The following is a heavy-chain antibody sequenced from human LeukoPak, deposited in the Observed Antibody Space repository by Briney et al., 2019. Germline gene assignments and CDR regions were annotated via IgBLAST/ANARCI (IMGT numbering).Heavy chain of an antibody. CDR3: ARAYSAYDSFDY. J-gene: IGHJ4*02. CDR1: GASISSYS. CDR2: FSYTGST. Sequence: SETLSLTCTVSGASISSYSWGWIRQPPGKGLEWIGYFSYTGSTNYNPSLRSRVTISLDTSKNQFFLKVSSVTAADTAVYYCARAYSAYDSFDYCGQGTLVTVSS. V-gene: IGHV4-59*01. D-gene: IGHD5-12*01.